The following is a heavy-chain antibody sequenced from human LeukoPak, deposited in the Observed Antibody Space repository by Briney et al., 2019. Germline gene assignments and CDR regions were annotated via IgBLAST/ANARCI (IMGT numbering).Heavy chain of an antibody. J-gene: IGHJ3*02. D-gene: IGHD2-15*01. V-gene: IGHV4-30-2*01. Sequence: SETLSLTCTVSGDSFSNTNYYWDWIRQPPGKGLEWIGYIYHSGSTYYNPSLKSRVTISVDRSKNQFSLKLSSVTAAGTAVYYCARTGSRAFDIWGQGTMVTVSS. CDR1: GDSFSNTNYY. CDR3: ARTGSRAFDI. CDR2: IYHSGST.